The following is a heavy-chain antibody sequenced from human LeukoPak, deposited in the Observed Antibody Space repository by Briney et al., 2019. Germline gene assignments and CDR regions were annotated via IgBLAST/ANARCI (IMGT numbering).Heavy chain of an antibody. CDR3: AKGGSSWYLYGMDV. V-gene: IGHV3-23*01. CDR1: GFTFSSYA. CDR2: ISGSGGST. Sequence: GGSLRLSCAASGFTFSSYAMSWVRQAPGKGLEWVSAISGSGGSTYYADSVKGRFTISRDNSKNTLYLQMNSLRAEDTAVYYCAKGGSSWYLYGMDVWGQGTTVTVSS. D-gene: IGHD6-13*01. J-gene: IGHJ6*02.